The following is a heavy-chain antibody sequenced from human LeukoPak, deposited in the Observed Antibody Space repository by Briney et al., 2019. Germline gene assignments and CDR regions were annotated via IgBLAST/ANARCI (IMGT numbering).Heavy chain of an antibody. D-gene: IGHD2-15*01. CDR3: AREELCSGGSCYPNFDY. CDR1: GGSISSYY. V-gene: IGHV4-34*01. Sequence: SETLSLTCTVSGGSISSYYWSWIRQPPGKGLEWIGEINHSGSTNYNPSLKSRVTISVDTSKNQFSLKLSSVTAADTAVYYCAREELCSGGSCYPNFDYWGQGTLVTVSS. J-gene: IGHJ4*02. CDR2: INHSGST.